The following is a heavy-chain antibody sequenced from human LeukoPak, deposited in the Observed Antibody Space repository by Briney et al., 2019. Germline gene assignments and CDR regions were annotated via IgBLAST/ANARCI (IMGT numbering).Heavy chain of an antibody. D-gene: IGHD3-10*02. CDR1: AFTFSSYG. V-gene: IGHV3-23*01. Sequence: GGSLRLSCAASAFTFSSYGMSWVRQAPGKGLEWVSAISGDGRDIFYADAVKGRFTISRDNSKNSLYLQMNSLRAEDTAVYYCAELGITMIGGVWGKGTTVTISS. CDR2: ISGDGRDI. J-gene: IGHJ6*04. CDR3: AELGITMIGGV.